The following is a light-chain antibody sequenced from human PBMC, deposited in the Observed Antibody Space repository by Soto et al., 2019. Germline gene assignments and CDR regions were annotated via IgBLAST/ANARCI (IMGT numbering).Light chain of an antibody. V-gene: IGKV1-39*01. J-gene: IGKJ4*01. CDR1: HSISTF. CDR2: GAS. CDR3: QQCFSTPLLT. Sequence: DIQMTQYPPSLSASVGDRVTITCRASHSISTFLNWYQQKPGQAPKLLTYGASNLESGVPSRFSDSGSGTAFTLPISSLQPEDFGTYYCQQCFSTPLLTFSGGTKVEIK.